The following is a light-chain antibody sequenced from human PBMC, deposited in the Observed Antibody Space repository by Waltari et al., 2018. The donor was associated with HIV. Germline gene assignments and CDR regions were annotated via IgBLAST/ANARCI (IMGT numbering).Light chain of an antibody. Sequence: QSALTQPASVSGSPGQSITISYTGTSSDVGGYHYVSWYQQHPGKAPKLMIYDVSNRPSGVSNRFSGSKSGNTASLTISGLQAEDEADYYCSSYTSSSTLVFGGGTKLTVL. V-gene: IGLV2-14*01. CDR2: DVS. CDR3: SSYTSSSTLV. J-gene: IGLJ2*01. CDR1: SSDVGGYHY.